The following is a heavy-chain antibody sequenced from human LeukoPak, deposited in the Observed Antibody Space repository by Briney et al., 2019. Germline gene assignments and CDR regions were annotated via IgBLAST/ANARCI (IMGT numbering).Heavy chain of an antibody. Sequence: RPSETLSLTCTVSGGSISSSSYYWGWIRQPPGKGLEWIGSIYYSGSTYYNPSLKSRVTISVDTSKNQFSLKLSSVTAADTAVYYCARDTFPTTVFDYWGQGTLVTVSS. CDR3: ARDTFPTTVFDY. D-gene: IGHD4-17*01. V-gene: IGHV4-39*07. CDR2: IYYSGST. CDR1: GGSISSSSYY. J-gene: IGHJ4*02.